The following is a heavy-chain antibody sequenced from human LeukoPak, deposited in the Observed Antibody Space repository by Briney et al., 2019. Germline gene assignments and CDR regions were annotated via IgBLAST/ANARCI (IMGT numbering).Heavy chain of an antibody. CDR3: ARGMGREPSSNYYYGMDV. J-gene: IGHJ6*02. D-gene: IGHD5-24*01. CDR2: IYSGGST. CDR1: GFTVSGNY. Sequence: GGSLRLSCAASGFTVSGNYMSWVRQAPGKGLEWVSVIYSGGSTYYADSVKGRFTISRDDSKNTLYLQMNSLRAEDTAVYYCARGMGREPSSNYYYGMDVWGQGTTVTVSS. V-gene: IGHV3-66*01.